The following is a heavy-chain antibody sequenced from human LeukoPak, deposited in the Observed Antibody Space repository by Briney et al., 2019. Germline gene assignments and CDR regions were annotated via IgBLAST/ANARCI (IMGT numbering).Heavy chain of an antibody. V-gene: IGHV1-2*02. D-gene: IGHD5-18*01. Sequence: ASVKVPCKASGYTFTGYYMHWVRQAPGQGLEWMGWINPNSGGTNYAQKFQGRVTMTRDTSISTAYMELSRLRSDDTAVYYCARDMGYSYGHTPDYWGQGTLVTVSS. CDR1: GYTFTGYY. CDR2: INPNSGGT. CDR3: ARDMGYSYGHTPDY. J-gene: IGHJ4*02.